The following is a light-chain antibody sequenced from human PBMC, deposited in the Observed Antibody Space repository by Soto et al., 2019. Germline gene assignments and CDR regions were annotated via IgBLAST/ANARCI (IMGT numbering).Light chain of an antibody. J-gene: IGKJ1*01. CDR1: QSVSDY. CDR2: GAS. Sequence: DTLMTQSPATLSVSPGESATLSCLASQSVSDYLAWYQQKPGQAPRLLIYGASTRATGIPARFSGSGSGTEFTLTISSLQSEDFAVYYCQQYNDWPRTFGQGTKVDIK. V-gene: IGKV3-15*01. CDR3: QQYNDWPRT.